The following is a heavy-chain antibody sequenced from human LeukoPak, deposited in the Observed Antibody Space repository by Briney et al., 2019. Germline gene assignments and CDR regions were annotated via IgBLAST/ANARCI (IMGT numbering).Heavy chain of an antibody. CDR3: ARGRDSSGLPYAFDI. CDR2: INPNSGNT. D-gene: IGHD6-19*01. J-gene: IGHJ3*02. V-gene: IGHV1-8*02. CDR1: GYTFTGYY. Sequence: ASVKVSCKASGYTFTGYYMHWVRQAPGQGLEWMGWINPNSGNTGYAQKFQGRVTMTRNTSISTAYMELSSLRSEDTAVYYCARGRDSSGLPYAFDIWGQGTMVTVSS.